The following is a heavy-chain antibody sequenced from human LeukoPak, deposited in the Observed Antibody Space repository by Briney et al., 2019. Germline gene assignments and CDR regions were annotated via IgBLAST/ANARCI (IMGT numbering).Heavy chain of an antibody. V-gene: IGHV4-39*02. CDR2: IYYSGTT. D-gene: IGHD5-24*01. Sequence: PSETLSLTCTVSGGSISSSIYYWGWIRQPPGKGLEWIGSIYYSGTTYYNPSLKSRVTISVDTSKNQFSLKLSSVTAADTAVYYCARDPLGDGYNHVGGGLDYWGQGTLVTVSS. J-gene: IGHJ4*02. CDR1: GGSISSSIYY. CDR3: ARDPLGDGYNHVGGGLDY.